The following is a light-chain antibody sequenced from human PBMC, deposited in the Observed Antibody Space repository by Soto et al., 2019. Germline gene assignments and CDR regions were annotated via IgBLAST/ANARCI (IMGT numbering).Light chain of an antibody. V-gene: IGKV3-11*01. CDR3: QQRSNWPLT. J-gene: IGKJ4*01. CDR1: QSVSSY. CDR2: DAS. Sequence: EIVLTQSPATLSLSPGERATLSCRASQSVSSYLAWYQQKPGQAPRLLIYDASNRATAIPARFSGSGSGTDFTLTISGLEPEDFAVYYGQQRSNWPLTFGGGTKVEIK.